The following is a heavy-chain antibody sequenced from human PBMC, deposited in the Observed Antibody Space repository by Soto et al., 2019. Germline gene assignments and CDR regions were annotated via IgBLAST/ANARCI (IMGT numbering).Heavy chain of an antibody. V-gene: IGHV4-30-4*01. D-gene: IGHD2-15*01. CDR1: GGSISSGDYY. CDR2: IYYSGST. CDR3: ARLFVRAQLVVVAAYYGMDV. Sequence: QVQLQESGPGLVKPSQTLSLTCTVSGGSISSGDYYWSWIRQPPGKGLEWIGYIYYSGSTYYNPSLKRRVTISVDTSKNQFSLKLSSVTAADTAVYYCARLFVRAQLVVVAAYYGMDVWGQGTTVTVSS. J-gene: IGHJ6*02.